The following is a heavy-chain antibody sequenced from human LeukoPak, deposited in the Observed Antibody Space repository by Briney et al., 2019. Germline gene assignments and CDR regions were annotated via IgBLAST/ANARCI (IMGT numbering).Heavy chain of an antibody. D-gene: IGHD3-9*01. Sequence: HPGGSLRLSRAASGFTFSSYAMSWVRQAPGKGLEWVSAISGSGGSTYYADSVKGRFTISRDNSKNTLYLQMNSLRAEDTAVYYCAKGDLLRYFDWLLPLRSFDYWGQGTLVTVSS. CDR3: AKGDLLRYFDWLLPLRSFDY. V-gene: IGHV3-23*01. CDR1: GFTFSSYA. CDR2: ISGSGGST. J-gene: IGHJ4*02.